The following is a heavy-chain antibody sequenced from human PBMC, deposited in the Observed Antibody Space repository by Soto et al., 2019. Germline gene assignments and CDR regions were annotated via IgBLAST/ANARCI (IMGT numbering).Heavy chain of an antibody. D-gene: IGHD4-17*01. V-gene: IGHV3-15*01. CDR1: GITFSNAW. Sequence: PGGSLRLSCEASGITFSNAWMSWVRQVPGKGLEWVGRIKNKADGGAADYAARVRGRFTISRDDSANTLFLQMNSLETEDTAVYYCTTDPGDYEDFWGRGTLVTVSS. CDR2: IKNKADGGAA. J-gene: IGHJ4*02. CDR3: TTDPGDYEDF.